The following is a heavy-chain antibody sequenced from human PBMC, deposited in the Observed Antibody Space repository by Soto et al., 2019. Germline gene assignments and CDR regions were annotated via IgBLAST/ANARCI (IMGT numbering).Heavy chain of an antibody. CDR1: GDTFSSYA. J-gene: IGHJ6*02. CDR2: IIPVLGTT. Sequence: QVQLVQSGAEVKKPGSSVKVSCRASGDTFSSYAVNWLRQAPGRGLEWMGRIIPVLGTTDYAQKFRGRVTFTADKSAKTVYMELSRLRSEDTALYYCARRRYCGYDCYSKHYYGMAVWGQGTTVTVAS. CDR3: ARRRYCGYDCYSKHYYGMAV. D-gene: IGHD2-21*02. V-gene: IGHV1-69*08.